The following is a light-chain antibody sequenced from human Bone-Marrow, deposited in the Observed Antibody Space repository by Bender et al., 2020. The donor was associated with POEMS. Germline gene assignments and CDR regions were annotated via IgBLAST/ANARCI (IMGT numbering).Light chain of an antibody. CDR3: QSADSTGVYIV. J-gene: IGLJ1*01. Sequence: SYELTQPPSVSVSPGQTATITCSGDALSRQYAYWYQQKPGQAPVLIISKDTERPLGIPERFGGSTSGTTVTLTISGVQPDDEADYYCQSADSTGVYIVFGSGTKVSVV. V-gene: IGLV3-25*03. CDR1: ALSRQY. CDR2: KDT.